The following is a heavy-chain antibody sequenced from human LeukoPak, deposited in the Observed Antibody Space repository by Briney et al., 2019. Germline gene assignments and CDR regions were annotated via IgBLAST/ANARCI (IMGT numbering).Heavy chain of an antibody. J-gene: IGHJ2*01. Sequence: PGRSLRLSCAASGFSFSNHGMHWVRQAPGKGLEWVAVVSYDGSIKYYADSVKGRFTISRDNSKNTLYLQVNSLRAEDTAVYYCARVMELAYWYFDLWGRGTLVTVSS. CDR1: GFSFSNHG. V-gene: IGHV3-30*03. CDR2: VSYDGSIK. D-gene: IGHD1-26*01. CDR3: ARVMELAYWYFDL.